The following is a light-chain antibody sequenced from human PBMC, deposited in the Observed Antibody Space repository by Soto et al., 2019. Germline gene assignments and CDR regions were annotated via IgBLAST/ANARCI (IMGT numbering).Light chain of an antibody. J-gene: IGLJ1*01. CDR1: SSDVGGYNS. CDR2: EVN. CDR3: TSYTNSNTYV. V-gene: IGLV2-14*01. Sequence: QSALTQPASVSGSPGQSITVSCTGTSSDVGGYNSVSWYQQHPGKTPKLMIFEVNNRPTGVSNRFSGSKSGNTASLTISGLQAEDEADYYCTSYTNSNTYVFGTGTKRTVL.